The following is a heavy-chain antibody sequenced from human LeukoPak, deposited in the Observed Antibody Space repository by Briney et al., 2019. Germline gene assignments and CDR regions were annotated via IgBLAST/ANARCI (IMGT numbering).Heavy chain of an antibody. CDR3: ARHRPILADFDY. CDR2: VYTSEYT. V-gene: IGHV4-39*01. CDR1: GVSSYY. J-gene: IGHJ4*02. Sequence: SETLSLTYSVSGVSSYYWGWIRQPPGQGLEWIGSVYTSEYTYYSSALKGRVNISVDTPNKQFSLKLNSVTAADTAVYYCARHRPILADFDYWGQGILVIVSS.